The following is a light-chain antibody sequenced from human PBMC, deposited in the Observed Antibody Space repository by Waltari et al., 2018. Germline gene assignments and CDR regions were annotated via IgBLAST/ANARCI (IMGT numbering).Light chain of an antibody. CDR3: QQYGGSPRT. J-gene: IGKJ1*01. CDR1: QSVGRN. CDR2: GAS. V-gene: IGKV3-20*01. Sequence: IVLTQSPGTLSLSPGERATLSCRASQSVGRNSAWYQQKPGQAPRLLIYGASIRATGIADRFSGSGSETDFTLTISRLEPEDFAVYYCQQYGGSPRTFGQGTKVEIK.